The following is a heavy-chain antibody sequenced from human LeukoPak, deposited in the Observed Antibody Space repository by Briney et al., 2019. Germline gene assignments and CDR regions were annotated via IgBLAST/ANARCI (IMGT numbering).Heavy chain of an antibody. CDR3: TRGDYDILTGYENY. J-gene: IGHJ4*02. CDR2: IRSKAYGGTT. CDR1: GFTFGDYA. V-gene: IGHV3-49*03. D-gene: IGHD3-9*01. Sequence: GGSLRLSCTASGFTFGDYAMSWFRQAPGKGLEWVGFIRSKAYGGTTEYAASVKGRFTISRDDSKSIAYLQMNSLKTEDTAVYYCTRGDYDILTGYENYWGQGTLVTVSS.